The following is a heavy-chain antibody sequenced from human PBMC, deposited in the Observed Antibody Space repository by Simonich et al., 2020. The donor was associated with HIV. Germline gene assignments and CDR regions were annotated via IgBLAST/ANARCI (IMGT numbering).Heavy chain of an antibody. Sequence: QVQLVQSGAEVKKPGASVKVSCKASGYTFTSYGINWVRQAPGQGLEWLGWISTYNTNTNYAQKLQDRVTMTADTSTSTAYMELRSLRFDDTAVYYCASTSGVWFGEGWYFDLWGRGTLVTVSS. D-gene: IGHD3-10*01. V-gene: IGHV1-18*01. CDR1: GYTFTSYG. CDR2: ISTYNTNT. J-gene: IGHJ2*01. CDR3: ASTSGVWFGEGWYFDL.